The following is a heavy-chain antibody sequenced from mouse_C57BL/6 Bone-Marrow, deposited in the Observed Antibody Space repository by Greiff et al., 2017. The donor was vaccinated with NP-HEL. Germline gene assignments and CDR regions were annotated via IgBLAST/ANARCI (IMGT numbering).Heavy chain of an antibody. CDR1: GYTFTDYY. Sequence: VQLQQSGPELVKPGASVKISCKASGYTFTDYYMNWVKQSHGKSLEWIGDINPNNGGTSYNQKFKGKATLTVDKSSSTAYMELRSLTSEDSAVYYCAHLLLDYWGQGTTLTVSS. V-gene: IGHV1-26*01. CDR3: AHLLLDY. CDR2: INPNNGGT. J-gene: IGHJ2*01. D-gene: IGHD1-1*01.